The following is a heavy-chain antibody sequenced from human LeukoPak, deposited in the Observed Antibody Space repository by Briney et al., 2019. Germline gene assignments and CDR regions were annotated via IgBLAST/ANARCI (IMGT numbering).Heavy chain of an antibody. Sequence: GGSLRLSCAASGFTFDDYGMSWVRQAPGKGLEWVSGINWNGGSTGYADSVKGGFTISRDNAKNSLYLQMNSLRAEDTALYYCARDFPDPSGYYYDYWGQGTLVTVSS. J-gene: IGHJ4*02. CDR3: ARDFPDPSGYYYDY. CDR2: INWNGGST. V-gene: IGHV3-20*04. CDR1: GFTFDDYG. D-gene: IGHD3-22*01.